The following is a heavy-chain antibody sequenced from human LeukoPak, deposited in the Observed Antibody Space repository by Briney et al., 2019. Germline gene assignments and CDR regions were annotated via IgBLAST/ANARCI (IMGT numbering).Heavy chain of an antibody. V-gene: IGHV3-9*03. CDR2: ISWNSGSI. J-gene: IGHJ3*02. CDR1: GFTFDDYA. D-gene: IGHD3-22*01. Sequence: PGRSLRLSCAASGFTFDDYAMHWVRQAPGKGLEWVSGISWNSGSIGYADSVKGRFTISRDNAKNSLYLQMNSLRAEDMALYYCAKAGSSGYYFDAFDIWGQGTMVTASS. CDR3: AKAGSSGYYFDAFDI.